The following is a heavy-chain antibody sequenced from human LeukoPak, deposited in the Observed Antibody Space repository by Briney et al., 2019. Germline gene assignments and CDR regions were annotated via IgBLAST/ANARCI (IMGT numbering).Heavy chain of an antibody. Sequence: GGSLRLSCAASGVTLSSYAMSWARQAPGKGLEWVSGISSSGSGGNTYYADSVKGRFTVSTDSSKNTVYLQMTGLRSEDTAVYYCAGDRWRGAPDYFDCWGQGTLVTVSS. D-gene: IGHD1-26*01. CDR1: GVTLSSYA. J-gene: IGHJ4*02. V-gene: IGHV3-23*01. CDR3: AGDRWRGAPDYFDC. CDR2: ISSSGSGGNT.